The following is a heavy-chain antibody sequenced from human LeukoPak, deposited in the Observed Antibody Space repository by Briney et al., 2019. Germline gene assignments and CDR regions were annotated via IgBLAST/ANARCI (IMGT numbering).Heavy chain of an antibody. CDR1: GYTFTVYY. Sequence: ASVKVSCMASGYTFTVYYMHWVRQAPGQGLEWMGWINPNSGDTNYAQKFQGRVTMTRDTSISTAYMELSRLRSDDTAVYYCARGTFSNPFDYWGQGTLVTVSS. CDR2: INPNSGDT. D-gene: IGHD2/OR15-2a*01. V-gene: IGHV1-2*02. J-gene: IGHJ4*02. CDR3: ARGTFSNPFDY.